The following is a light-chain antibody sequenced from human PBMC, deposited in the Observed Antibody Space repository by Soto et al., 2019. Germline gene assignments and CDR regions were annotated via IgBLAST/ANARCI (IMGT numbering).Light chain of an antibody. CDR2: DSS. V-gene: IGKV3-15*01. CDR1: QSISYY. J-gene: IGKJ1*01. CDR3: QHYNNWPPTWT. Sequence: EIVLTQSPATVSLTPGARDPLSLRARQSISYYLAWYQQKPGQAPRLLIYDSSTRATDIPARLTGSGSGTEFTLTVSSLQSADFAVYYCQHYNNWPPTWTFGQGTTV.